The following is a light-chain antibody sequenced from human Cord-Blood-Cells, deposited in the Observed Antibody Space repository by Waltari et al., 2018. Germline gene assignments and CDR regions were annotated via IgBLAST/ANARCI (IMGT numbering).Light chain of an antibody. CDR2: AAS. V-gene: IGKV1-39*01. CDR3: QQSYSTPLT. Sequence: DIPMTQSHSSLSASVGDRVTITCRASQSISSYLNWDQQKPGKAPKLLIYAASSLQSGVPSRFSGSGSGTDFTLTISSLQPEDFATYYCQQSYSTPLTFGGGTKVEIK. CDR1: QSISSY. J-gene: IGKJ4*01.